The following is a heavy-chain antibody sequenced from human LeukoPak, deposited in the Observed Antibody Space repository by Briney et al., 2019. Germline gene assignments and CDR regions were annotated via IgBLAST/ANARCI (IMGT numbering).Heavy chain of an antibody. J-gene: IGHJ3*02. V-gene: IGHV3-21*01. CDR1: GFTFSSYS. CDR2: ISSSSSYI. D-gene: IGHD2-15*01. Sequence: PGGSLRLSCAASGFTFSSYSMNWVRQAPGKGLEWVSSISSSSSYIYYADSVKGRFTISRDNAKNSLYLQMNSLRAEDTAVYYCARVNRGGYCSGGSCYSNAFDIWGQGTMVTVTS. CDR3: ARVNRGGYCSGGSCYSNAFDI.